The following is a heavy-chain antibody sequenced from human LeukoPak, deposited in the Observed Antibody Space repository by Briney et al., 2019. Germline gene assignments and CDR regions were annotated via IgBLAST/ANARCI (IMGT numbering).Heavy chain of an antibody. J-gene: IGHJ5*02. V-gene: IGHV3-15*01. CDR1: GLTFSNAW. CDR3: TTVTKVRGVLPEFDP. CDR2: IKSKTDGGTT. Sequence: PGGSLRLSCAASGLTFSNAWMSWVRQAPGKGLEWVGRIKSKTDGGTTDYAAPVKGRFTISRDDSKNTLYLQMNSLKTEDTAVYYCTTVTKVRGVLPEFDPWGQGTLVTVSS. D-gene: IGHD3-10*01.